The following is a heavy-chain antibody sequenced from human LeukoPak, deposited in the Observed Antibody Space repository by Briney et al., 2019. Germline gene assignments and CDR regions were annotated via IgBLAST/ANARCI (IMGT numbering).Heavy chain of an antibody. V-gene: IGHV4-34*01. D-gene: IGHD5-18*01. Sequence: SETLSLTCAVYGGSFSGYYWSWIRQPPGKGLEWIGEINHSGSTNYNPSLKSRVTISVDTSKNQFSPKLSSVTAADTAVYYCARVRYSYGIDAFDIWGQGTMVTVSS. CDR2: INHSGST. J-gene: IGHJ3*02. CDR1: GGSFSGYY. CDR3: ARVRYSYGIDAFDI.